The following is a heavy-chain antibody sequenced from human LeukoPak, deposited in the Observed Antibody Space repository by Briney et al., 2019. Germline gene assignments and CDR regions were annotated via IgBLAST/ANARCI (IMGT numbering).Heavy chain of an antibody. V-gene: IGHV3-30*18. D-gene: IGHD3-3*01. Sequence: GGSLRLSCAASGFTFSSYGMHWVRQAPGKGLEWVAVISYDGSNKYYADSVKGRFAISRDNSKNTLYLQMNSLRAEDTAVYYCVKDITIFGVVPDHWGQGTLVTVSS. CDR3: VKDITIFGVVPDH. CDR1: GFTFSSYG. J-gene: IGHJ4*02. CDR2: ISYDGSNK.